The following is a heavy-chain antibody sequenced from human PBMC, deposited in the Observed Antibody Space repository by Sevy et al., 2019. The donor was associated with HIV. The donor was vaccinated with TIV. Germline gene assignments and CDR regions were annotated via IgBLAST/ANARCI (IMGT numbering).Heavy chain of an antibody. J-gene: IGHJ4*02. CDR3: AGAQQVTMLVVIGGLYFDF. CDR1: GFTFSSYW. D-gene: IGHD3-22*01. CDR2: IKQDMSEK. Sequence: GGSLRLSCAASGFTFSSYWMTWVRQAPGKGLEWVANIKQDMSEKYYADSVKGRFTISRDNARNSLYLQMESLRAEDTAVDYCAGAQQVTMLVVIGGLYFDFWGQGTLVTVSS. V-gene: IGHV3-7*01.